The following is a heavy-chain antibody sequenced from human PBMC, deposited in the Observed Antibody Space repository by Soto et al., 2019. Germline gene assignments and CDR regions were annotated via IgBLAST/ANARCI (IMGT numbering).Heavy chain of an antibody. CDR3: AKPSRITMVRGVYVDY. Sequence: PGGSLRLSCAASGFTFSSYAMSWVRQAPGKGLEWVSAISGRGGSTYYADSVKGRFTISRDNSKNTLYLQMNSLRAEDTAVYYWAKPSRITMVRGVYVDYWGQGTLVTVSS. CDR1: GFTFSSYA. V-gene: IGHV3-23*01. J-gene: IGHJ4*02. CDR2: ISGRGGST. D-gene: IGHD3-10*01.